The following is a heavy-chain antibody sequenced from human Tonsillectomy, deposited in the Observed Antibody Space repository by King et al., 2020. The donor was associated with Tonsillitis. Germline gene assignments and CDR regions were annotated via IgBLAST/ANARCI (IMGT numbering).Heavy chain of an antibody. J-gene: IGHJ4*02. CDR2: ISTYNGNT. V-gene: IGHV1-18*04. Sequence: QLVPSGAEVKKPGASVKVSCKASGYTFTTYGISWVRQAPGQGLEWMGWISTYNGNTNYAQKLQGRVTLTTDTSTSTAYMELRSLRSDDTAIYFCARESSDDKMFTGDLYWGQGTLGTVAA. D-gene: IGHD2-21*01. CDR1: GYTFTTYG. CDR3: ARESSDDKMFTGDLY.